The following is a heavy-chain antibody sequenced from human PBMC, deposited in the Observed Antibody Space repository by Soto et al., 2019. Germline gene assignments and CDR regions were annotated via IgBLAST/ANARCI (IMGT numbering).Heavy chain of an antibody. CDR1: GGTFSSYA. J-gene: IGHJ5*02. CDR2: IIPIFGTA. Sequence: SVKVSCKASGGTFSSYAISWVRQAPGQGLEWMGGIIPIFGTANYAQKFQGRVTITADESTSTAYMELSSLRSEDTAVYYCARRGYYDSSGYGQNWFDPWGQGTLVTVSS. V-gene: IGHV1-69*13. CDR3: ARRGYYDSSGYGQNWFDP. D-gene: IGHD3-22*01.